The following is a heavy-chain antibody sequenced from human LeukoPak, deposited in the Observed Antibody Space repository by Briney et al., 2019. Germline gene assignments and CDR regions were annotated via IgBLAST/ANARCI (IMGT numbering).Heavy chain of an antibody. Sequence: GGSLRLSCAASGFTFSSYSMNWVRQAPGKGLEWVSSISSSSSYIYYADSVKGRFTISRDKAKNSLYLQMNTLRAEDTAVYYCARPYSSGLDAFDIWGQGTMVTVSS. CDR3: ARPYSSGLDAFDI. CDR1: GFTFSSYS. J-gene: IGHJ3*02. V-gene: IGHV3-21*01. CDR2: ISSSSSYI. D-gene: IGHD6-19*01.